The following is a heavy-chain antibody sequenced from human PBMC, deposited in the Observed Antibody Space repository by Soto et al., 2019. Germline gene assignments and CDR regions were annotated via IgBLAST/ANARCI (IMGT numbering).Heavy chain of an antibody. CDR3: ARDPAIYSGKFDYGLDV. Sequence: EVQLVESGGGLVQAGGSLRLFCAVSGFTFSNYEMNWVRQAPGKGLEWVSYIGTSGRTIYYADSVRGRFTISRDNAKNSLYLQMNSLRAEDTAVYYCARDPAIYSGKFDYGLDVWGQGPTVTVSS. D-gene: IGHD4-4*01. CDR1: GFTFSNYE. J-gene: IGHJ6*02. V-gene: IGHV3-48*03. CDR2: IGTSGRTI.